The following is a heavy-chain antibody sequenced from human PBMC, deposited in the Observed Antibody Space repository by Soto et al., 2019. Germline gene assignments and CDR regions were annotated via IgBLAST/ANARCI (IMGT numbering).Heavy chain of an antibody. CDR2: IIPILGIA. V-gene: IGHV1-69*02. CDR1: GGTFSSYT. D-gene: IGHD3-9*01. Sequence: SVKVSCKASGGTFSSYTISWVRQAPGQGLEWMGRIIPILGIANYAQKFQGRVTITADKSTSTAYMELSSLRSEDTAVYYCARGYYDILTGYYREDYYYYMDVWGKGTTVTVSS. J-gene: IGHJ6*03. CDR3: ARGYYDILTGYYREDYYYYMDV.